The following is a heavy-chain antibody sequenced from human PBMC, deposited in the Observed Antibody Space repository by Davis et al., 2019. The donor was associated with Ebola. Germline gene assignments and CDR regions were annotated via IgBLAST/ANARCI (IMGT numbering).Heavy chain of an antibody. D-gene: IGHD3-10*01. CDR2: IRQDGSEE. CDR3: PRDGGSENYYFHRYWFDS. V-gene: IGHV3-7*01. J-gene: IGHJ5*01. CDR1: GFTFSTYW. Sequence: GESLKISCVASGFTFSTYWMSWVRQAPGRGLEWLANIRQDGSEEQYVDSVKGRFTISRDNAQNSVYLQMNSLRADDTAVYYCPRDGGSENYYFHRYWFDSWGQGTLVTVSS.